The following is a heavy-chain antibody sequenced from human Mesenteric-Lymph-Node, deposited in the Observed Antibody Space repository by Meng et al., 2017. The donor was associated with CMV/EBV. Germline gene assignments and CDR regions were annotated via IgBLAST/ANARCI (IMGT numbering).Heavy chain of an antibody. D-gene: IGHD6-6*01. CDR1: GGSVSSGDYY. V-gene: IGHV4-61*08. J-gene: IGHJ4*02. CDR3: ARIRGSSVVDY. Sequence: SETLSLTCTVSGGSVSSGDYYWSWIRQPPGKGLEWIGYIYYSGSTYYNASLKSRVTVSIDTSKKQFSLKLSSVTAADTAVYYCARIRGSSVVDYWGQGTLVTVSS. CDR2: IYYSGST.